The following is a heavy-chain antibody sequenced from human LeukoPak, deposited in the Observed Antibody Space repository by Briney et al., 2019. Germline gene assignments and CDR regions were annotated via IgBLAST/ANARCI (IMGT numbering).Heavy chain of an antibody. J-gene: IGHJ6*02. V-gene: IGHV3-11*06. Sequence: GGSLRLSCAASGFTFSDYYMSWIRQAPGKGLEWVSYISSSSSYTNYADSVKGRFTISRDNAKNSLYLQMNSLRAEDTAVYYCARDQGPLDYSPTEPYYYGMDVWGQGTTVTVSS. D-gene: IGHD4-11*01. CDR1: GFTFSDYY. CDR3: ARDQGPLDYSPTEPYYYGMDV. CDR2: ISSSSSYT.